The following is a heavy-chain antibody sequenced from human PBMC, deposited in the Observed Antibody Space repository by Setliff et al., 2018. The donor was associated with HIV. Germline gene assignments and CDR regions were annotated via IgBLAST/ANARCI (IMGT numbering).Heavy chain of an antibody. Sequence: PGGSLRLSCTASRFTFGDYAMSWVRQAPGKGLEWVGFIRSKAYGGTTEYAASVKGRFTISRDDSKSIAYLQMNSLKTEDTAVYYCTSPNYYDSSGYYFDYWGQGTLVTVSS. CDR2: IRSKAYGGTT. CDR3: TSPNYYDSSGYYFDY. CDR1: RFTFGDYA. J-gene: IGHJ4*02. V-gene: IGHV3-49*04. D-gene: IGHD3-22*01.